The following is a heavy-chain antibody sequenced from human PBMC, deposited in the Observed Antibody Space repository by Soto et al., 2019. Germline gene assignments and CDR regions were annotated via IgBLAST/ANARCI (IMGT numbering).Heavy chain of an antibody. V-gene: IGHV4-59*11. CDR1: GGSINNHF. Sequence: SEPLSPTCTVSGGSINNHFWSWIRQPSGKGLEWIGYIFYSGTTSYDPSLKSRVTISVDTSKNQFSLKLDSVTAADTAVYYCARVGYSYGWYCFELWGQGILVTVSS. CDR3: ARVGYSYGWYCFEL. J-gene: IGHJ4*02. D-gene: IGHD5-18*01. CDR2: IFYSGTT.